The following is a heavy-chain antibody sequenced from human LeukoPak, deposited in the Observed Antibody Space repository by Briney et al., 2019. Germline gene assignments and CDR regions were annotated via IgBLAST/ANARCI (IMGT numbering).Heavy chain of an antibody. CDR2: MNPNSGNK. V-gene: IGHV1-8*01. D-gene: IGHD3-10*01. Sequence: ASVKVSCKTSGYTFTSYDLNWVRQATGQGLEWMGWMNPNSGNKGYVEKFQGRVTITRDTSISTAYMELSSLRSDDTAVYYCVRGVPLDYWGQGTLVTVSS. J-gene: IGHJ4*02. CDR1: GYTFTSYD. CDR3: VRGVPLDY.